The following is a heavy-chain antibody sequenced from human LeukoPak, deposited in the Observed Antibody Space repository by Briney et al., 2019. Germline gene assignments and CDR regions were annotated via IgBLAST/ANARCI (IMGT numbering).Heavy chain of an antibody. CDR3: ARRMTTVTSYYYYGMDV. D-gene: IGHD4-17*01. Sequence: SGGSLRLSCAASGFTVSSSYMSWVRQAPGKGLEWVSVIYSGGSTYYADSVKGRFTISRDNSKNTLYLQMNSLRAEDTAVYYCARRMTTVTSYYYYGMDVWGQGTTVTVSS. CDR2: IYSGGST. CDR1: GFTVSSSY. J-gene: IGHJ6*02. V-gene: IGHV3-66*01.